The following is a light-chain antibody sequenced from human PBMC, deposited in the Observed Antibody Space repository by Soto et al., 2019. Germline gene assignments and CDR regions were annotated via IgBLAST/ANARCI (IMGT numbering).Light chain of an antibody. CDR3: QQRSNWPPKYT. CDR1: QSVSSY. V-gene: IGKV3-11*01. Sequence: EIVLTQSPATLSLSPGERVTLSCRASQSVSSYLAWYQQQPGQAPRLLIYDASNRATGIPARFSGSGSGTDFTLTISSLEPEDFAVHYCQQRSNWPPKYTFGQGTKLEIK. J-gene: IGKJ2*01. CDR2: DAS.